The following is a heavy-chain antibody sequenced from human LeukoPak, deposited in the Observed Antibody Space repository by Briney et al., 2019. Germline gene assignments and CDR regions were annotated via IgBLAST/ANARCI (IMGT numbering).Heavy chain of an antibody. V-gene: IGHV1-24*01. J-gene: IGHJ4*02. CDR1: RYTLTELS. Sequence: GASVKVSCKVSRYTLTELSMHWVRQAPGKGLEWMGGFDPEDGETIYAQKFQGGVTMTEDTSTDTAYMELSSLRSEDTAVYYCATGHRVVTNFDYWGQGTLVTVSS. CDR3: ATGHRVVTNFDY. D-gene: IGHD3-22*01. CDR2: FDPEDGET.